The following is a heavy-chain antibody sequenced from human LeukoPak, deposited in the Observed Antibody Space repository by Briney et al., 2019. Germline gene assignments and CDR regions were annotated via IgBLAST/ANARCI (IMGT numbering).Heavy chain of an antibody. D-gene: IGHD3-10*01. V-gene: IGHV3-30*02. CDR3: AKDPYYGSGSYDYYYYYMDV. CDR1: GFTFSSYG. Sequence: PGGSLRLSCAASGFTFSSYGMHWVRQAPGKGLEWVAFIRYDGSNKYYADSVKGRFTISRDNSKNTLYLQMNSLRAEDTAVYYCAKDPYYGSGSYDYYYYYMDVWGKGTTVTISS. CDR2: IRYDGSNK. J-gene: IGHJ6*03.